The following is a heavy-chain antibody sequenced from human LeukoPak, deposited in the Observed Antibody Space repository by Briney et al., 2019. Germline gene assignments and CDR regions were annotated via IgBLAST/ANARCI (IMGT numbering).Heavy chain of an antibody. V-gene: IGHV4-39*07. J-gene: IGHJ3*02. CDR1: GGSISSSSYY. D-gene: IGHD3-10*01. CDR2: IYYSGST. Sequence: SETLSLTCTVSGGSISSSSYYWGWIRQPPGKGLEWIGSIYYSGSTYYNPSLKSRVTISVDTSKNQFSLKLSSVTAADTAVYYCARDSITMVRGVIQDAFDIWGQGTMVTVSS. CDR3: ARDSITMVRGVIQDAFDI.